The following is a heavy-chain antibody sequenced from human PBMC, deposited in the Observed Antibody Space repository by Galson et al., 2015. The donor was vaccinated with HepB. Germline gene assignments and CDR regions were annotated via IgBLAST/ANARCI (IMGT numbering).Heavy chain of an antibody. CDR2: IKSKTDGGTT. D-gene: IGHD2-2*01. V-gene: IGHV3-15*01. CDR1: GFTFSNAW. Sequence: SLRLSCAASGFTFSNAWMSWVRQAPGKGLEWVGRIKSKTDGGTTDYAAPVKGRFTISRDDSKNTLYLQMNSLRAEDTAVYYCARDGGYCSSTSCRPYYYYGMDVWGQGTTVTVSS. CDR3: ARDGGYCSSTSCRPYYYYGMDV. J-gene: IGHJ6*02.